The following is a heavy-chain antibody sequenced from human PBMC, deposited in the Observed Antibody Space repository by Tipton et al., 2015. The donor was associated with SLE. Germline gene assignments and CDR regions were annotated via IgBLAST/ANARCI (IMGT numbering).Heavy chain of an antibody. D-gene: IGHD1-26*01. CDR2: ISVTGGST. Sequence: SLRLSCAASGFTFSSYAMNWVRQAPGKGLEWVSGISVTGGSTYYADSVKGRFTISRDNSKSTLYLQMNSLRAEDTAIYYCAKCMGFSGTYNDAFDIWGQGTMVTVSS. V-gene: IGHV3-23*01. CDR1: GFTFSSYA. CDR3: AKCMGFSGTYNDAFDI. J-gene: IGHJ3*02.